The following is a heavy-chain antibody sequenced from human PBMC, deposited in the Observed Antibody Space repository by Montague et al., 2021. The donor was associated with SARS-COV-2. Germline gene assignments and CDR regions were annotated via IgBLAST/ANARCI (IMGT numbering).Heavy chain of an antibody. V-gene: IGHV2-70*11. CDR1: GFSLSTSGMC. CDR2: IDWDDDK. D-gene: IGHD3-9*01. CDR3: ARRTYDILTGYDYGVDV. J-gene: IGHJ6*02. Sequence: PALVKPTQTLTLTCTFSGFSLSTSGMCVSWIRQPPGKALEWLARIDWDDDKYYSTSLKTRLTISKDTSKNQVVLTMTNMDPVDTATYYCARRTYDILTGYDYGVDVWGQGTTVTVSS.